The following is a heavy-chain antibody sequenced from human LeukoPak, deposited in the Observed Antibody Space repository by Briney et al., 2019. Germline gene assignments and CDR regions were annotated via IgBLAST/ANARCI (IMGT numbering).Heavy chain of an antibody. CDR1: GVSISGHY. J-gene: IGHJ3*02. V-gene: IGHV4-59*11. CDR2: VYYSGRT. Sequence: SETLSLSCTVSGVSISGHYWSWIRQPPGNGLEWIGFVYYSGRTRYNPSLHSRVTISADTSKNHLSLKLTSVTAADTAVYYCARLLDNDSSGDPDTFDMWGQGIKVTVSS. CDR3: ARLLDNDSSGDPDTFDM. D-gene: IGHD3-22*01.